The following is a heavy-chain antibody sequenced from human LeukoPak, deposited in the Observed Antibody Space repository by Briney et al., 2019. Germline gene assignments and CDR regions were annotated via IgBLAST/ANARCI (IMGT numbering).Heavy chain of an antibody. D-gene: IGHD5-18*01. CDR2: ISAYNGNT. CDR1: GYTLTELS. J-gene: IGHJ4*02. CDR3: ARNAAMVYFDY. V-gene: IGHV1-18*01. Sequence: ASVKVSCKVSGYTLTELSMHWVRQAPGQGLEWMGWISAYNGNTNYAQKLQGRVTMTTDTSTSTAYMELRSLRSDDTAVYYCARNAAMVYFDYWGQGTLVTVSS.